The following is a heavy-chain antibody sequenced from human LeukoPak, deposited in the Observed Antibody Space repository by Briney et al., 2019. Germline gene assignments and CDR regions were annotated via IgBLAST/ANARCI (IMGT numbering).Heavy chain of an antibody. V-gene: IGHV3-23*01. Sequence: GGSLRLSCVASGFTFSRYWMSWVRQAPGKGLEWVSAISGSGGSTYYADSVKGRFTISRDNSKNTLYLQMNSLRAEDTAVYYCAKDQGGYYLDYWGQGTLVTVSS. CDR2: ISGSGGST. CDR3: AKDQGGYYLDY. CDR1: GFTFSRYW. J-gene: IGHJ4*02. D-gene: IGHD3-22*01.